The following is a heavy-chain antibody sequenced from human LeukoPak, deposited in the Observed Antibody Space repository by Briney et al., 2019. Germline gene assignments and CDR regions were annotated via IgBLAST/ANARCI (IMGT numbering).Heavy chain of an antibody. J-gene: IGHJ4*02. CDR1: GVSISSSNSY. V-gene: IGHV4-39*01. CDR3: ARQTGSGLFILP. D-gene: IGHD3/OR15-3a*01. CDR2: IYYSGNT. Sequence: SETLSLTCTVSGVSISSSNSYWGWIRQPPGKGLEWVVSIYYSGNTYYNASLQSQVSISIDTSKNQFSLKLTSVTAADTAVYYCARQTGSGLFILPGGQGTQVTVSS.